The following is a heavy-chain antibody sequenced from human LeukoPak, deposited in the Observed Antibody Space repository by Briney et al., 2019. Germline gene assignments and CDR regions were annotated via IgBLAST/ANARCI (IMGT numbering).Heavy chain of an antibody. CDR3: ARGRVVVVAATGYYFDY. CDR1: GFTFSSYS. Sequence: GGSLRLSCAASGFTFSSYSMNWVRQAPGKGLEWVSSISSSSSYIYYADSVKGRFTISRDNAKNSLYLQMNSLRAEDTAVYYCARGRVVVVAATGYYFDYWGQGTLVTVSS. V-gene: IGHV3-21*01. CDR2: ISSSSSYI. J-gene: IGHJ4*02. D-gene: IGHD2-15*01.